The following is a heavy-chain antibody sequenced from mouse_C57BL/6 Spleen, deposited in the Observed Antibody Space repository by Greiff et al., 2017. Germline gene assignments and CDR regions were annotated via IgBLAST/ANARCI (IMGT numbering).Heavy chain of an antibody. V-gene: IGHV5-17*01. Sequence: EVMLVESGGGLVKPGGSLKLSCAASGFTFSDYGMHWVRQAPEKGLEWVAYISSGSSTIYYAATVKGRFTISRDNAKNTLFLQMTSLRSEDTAMYYCARSREYYAMDYWGQGTSVTVSS. CDR1: GFTFSDYG. CDR3: ARSREYYAMDY. CDR2: ISSGSSTI. J-gene: IGHJ4*01.